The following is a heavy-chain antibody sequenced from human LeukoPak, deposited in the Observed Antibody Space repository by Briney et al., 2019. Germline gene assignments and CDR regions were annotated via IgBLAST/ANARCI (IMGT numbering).Heavy chain of an antibody. J-gene: IGHJ4*02. V-gene: IGHV4-30-4*01. CDR2: IYYSGST. D-gene: IGHD1-26*01. CDR3: ARSGSYLGYYFDY. CDR1: GGSISSGDYY. Sequence: SQTLSLTCTVSGGSISSGDYYWSWIRQPPGKGLEWIGYIYYSGSTYYNPSLKSRVTISVDTSKNQFSLKLSSVTAADTAVYYCARSGSYLGYYFDYWGQGTLVTVSS.